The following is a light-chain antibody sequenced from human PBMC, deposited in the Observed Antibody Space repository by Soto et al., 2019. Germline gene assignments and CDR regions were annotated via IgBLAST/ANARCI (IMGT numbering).Light chain of an antibody. CDR1: QSVGGTF. Sequence: EIVLTQSPGTLSLSAGEGVTLSCRASQSVGGTFLAWYQHKGGQAPKLLIHGASNRATGIPDRFSGGGSGTDFTLTISRLQPEDFAVYYCQQYGGSPRTFGQGTKVDNK. CDR2: GAS. CDR3: QQYGGSPRT. J-gene: IGKJ1*01. V-gene: IGKV3-20*01.